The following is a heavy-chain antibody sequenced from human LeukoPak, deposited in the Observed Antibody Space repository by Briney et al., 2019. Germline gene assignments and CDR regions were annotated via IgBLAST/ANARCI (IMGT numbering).Heavy chain of an antibody. Sequence: GSLRLSCAASGFTFGSYSMNWVRQAPGKGLEWVSSISSSSSYIYYADSVKGRFTISRDNAKNSLYLQMNSLRAEDTAVYYCAKEYSLGYCSSTSCPEGYFDYWGQGTLVTVSS. J-gene: IGHJ4*02. CDR2: ISSSSSYI. D-gene: IGHD2-2*01. V-gene: IGHV3-21*04. CDR3: AKEYSLGYCSSTSCPEGYFDY. CDR1: GFTFGSYS.